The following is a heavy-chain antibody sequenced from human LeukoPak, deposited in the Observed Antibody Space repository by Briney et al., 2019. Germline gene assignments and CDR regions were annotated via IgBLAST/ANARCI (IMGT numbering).Heavy chain of an antibody. Sequence: GASVKVSCKASGYTFTSYYMHWVRQAPGQGLEWMGIINPSGGSTSYAQKFQGRVTMTRDMSTSTVYMELSSLRSEDTAVYYCARDPTYYDFWSGQWDIWGQGTMVTVSS. J-gene: IGHJ3*02. D-gene: IGHD3-3*01. V-gene: IGHV1-46*01. CDR2: INPSGGST. CDR3: ARDPTYYDFWSGQWDI. CDR1: GYTFTSYY.